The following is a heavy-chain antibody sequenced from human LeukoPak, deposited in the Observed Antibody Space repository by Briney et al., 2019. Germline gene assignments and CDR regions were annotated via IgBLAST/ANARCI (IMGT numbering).Heavy chain of an antibody. D-gene: IGHD1-26*01. Sequence: ASVTVSFKASGYTFTVYYMHWVRHAPGQGLEWMGWINPNSDGTNYAQKFQGRVTMTRDTSISTAYMELSRLRSDDTAVYYCARKGGWELPSDNWFDPWGQGTLVTVSS. J-gene: IGHJ5*02. CDR3: ARKGGWELPSDNWFDP. V-gene: IGHV1-2*02. CDR2: INPNSDGT. CDR1: GYTFTVYY.